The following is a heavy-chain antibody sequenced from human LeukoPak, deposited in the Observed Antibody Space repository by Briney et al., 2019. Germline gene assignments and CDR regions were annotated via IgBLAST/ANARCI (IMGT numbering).Heavy chain of an antibody. V-gene: IGHV3-20*04. CDR3: ARVLDSSGWYAFDY. J-gene: IGHJ4*02. Sequence: PGGSLRLSCAASGFTFDDYGMSWVRQAPGKGLEWVSGINWNGGSTGYADSVKGRFTISRDNAKNSLYLQMNSLRAEDTALYYCARVLDSSGWYAFDYWGQGTLVTASS. D-gene: IGHD6-19*01. CDR2: INWNGGST. CDR1: GFTFDDYG.